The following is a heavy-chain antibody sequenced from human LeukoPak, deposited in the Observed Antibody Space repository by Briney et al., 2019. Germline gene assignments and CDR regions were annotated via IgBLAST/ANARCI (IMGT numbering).Heavy chain of an antibody. J-gene: IGHJ5*02. V-gene: IGHV4-59*12. CDR3: AREGSSSWYLRNWFDP. CDR2: IYYSGST. Sequence: SETLSLTCTVSGGSISYYYWSWIRQPPGKGLEWIGYIYYSGSTTYNPSLKSRVTISVDTSKNQFSLKLSSVTAADTAVYYCAREGSSSWYLRNWFDPWGQGTLVTVSS. D-gene: IGHD6-13*01. CDR1: GGSISYYY.